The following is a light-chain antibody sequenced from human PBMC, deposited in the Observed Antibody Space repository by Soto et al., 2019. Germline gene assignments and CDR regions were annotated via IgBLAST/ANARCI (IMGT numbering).Light chain of an antibody. CDR1: QSVSSTY. CDR3: QQSGGSRWT. V-gene: IGKV3-20*01. CDR2: SAS. J-gene: IGKJ1*01. Sequence: EIVLTQSPGTLSLSPGERATLSCRASQSVSSTYLAWYQHKPGQAPRLLIYSASNSATGIPDRFSGGGSGTDFALTISILEPEDVAVYYCQQSGGSRWTFGQGTRVDI.